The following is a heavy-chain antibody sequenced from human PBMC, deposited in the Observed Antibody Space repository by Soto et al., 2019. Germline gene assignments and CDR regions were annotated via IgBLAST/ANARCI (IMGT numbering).Heavy chain of an antibody. CDR2: INHSGSN. J-gene: IGHJ5*02. CDR1: AGSFSGYY. CDR3: ARETMVRGVITNWFDP. D-gene: IGHD3-10*01. Sequence: PSETLSLTCAVYAGSFSGYYWSWIRQPPGKGLEWIGEINHSGSNNYNPSLKSRVTISVDTSKNQFSLKLSSVTAADTAVYYCARETMVRGVITNWFDPWGQGTLVTVSS. V-gene: IGHV4-34*01.